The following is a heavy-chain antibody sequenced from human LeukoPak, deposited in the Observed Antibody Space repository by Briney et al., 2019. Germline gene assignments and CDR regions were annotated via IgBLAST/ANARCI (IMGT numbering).Heavy chain of an antibody. CDR3: ARVTGYMIEDYFDY. CDR1: GFTVSSNY. J-gene: IGHJ4*02. CDR2: IYSGGST. D-gene: IGHD3-22*01. Sequence: GGSLRLSCAASGFTVSSNYMSWVRQAPGKGLEWVSVIYSGGSTYYADSVKGRFTISRDNSKNTLYLQMNSLRAEDTAVYYCARVTGYMIEDYFDYWGQGTLVTVSS. V-gene: IGHV3-66*01.